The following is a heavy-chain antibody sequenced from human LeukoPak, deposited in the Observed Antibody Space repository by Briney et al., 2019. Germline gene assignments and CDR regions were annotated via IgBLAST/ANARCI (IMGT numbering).Heavy chain of an antibody. V-gene: IGHV3-21*01. D-gene: IGHD2-8*02. CDR3: ARVSTTGYDYHMDV. CDR1: GFTFSSYG. J-gene: IGHJ6*03. CDR2: ISSSSSYI. Sequence: GGSLRLSCAASGFTFSSYGMSWVRQAPGKGLEWVSSISSSSSYIYYADSVKGRFTISRDNAKNSSSLQMSTLRAEDTAVYYCARVSTTGYDYHMDVWGKGTAVTISS.